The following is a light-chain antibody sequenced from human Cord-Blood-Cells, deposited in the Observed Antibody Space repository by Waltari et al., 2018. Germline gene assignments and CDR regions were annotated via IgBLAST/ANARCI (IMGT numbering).Light chain of an antibody. CDR3: SSYAGSNNYV. Sequence: QSALTQPPSASGSPGQSVTISCTGPSSDVGCYTYVSWYQQHPGKAPKLMIYEVSKRPSGVPDRFSGSKSGNTASLTVSGLQAEDEADYYCSSYAGSNNYVFGTGTKVTVL. CDR2: EVS. V-gene: IGLV2-8*01. CDR1: SSDVGCYTY. J-gene: IGLJ1*01.